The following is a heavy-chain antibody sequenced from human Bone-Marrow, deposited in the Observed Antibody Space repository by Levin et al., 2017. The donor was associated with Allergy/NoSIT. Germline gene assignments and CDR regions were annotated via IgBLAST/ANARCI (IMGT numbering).Heavy chain of an antibody. V-gene: IGHV3-9*01. Sequence: SLKISCAVSGFTFDDHAMHWVRQGPGKGLEWVSSISWNSRNIAYADAVKGRFTISRDNAKNSLYLQMNTLRSEDTAIYYCIKDIGGSIAADSPFDHWGHGTLVTVSS. CDR3: IKDIGGSIAADSPFDH. J-gene: IGHJ5*02. CDR2: ISWNSRNI. D-gene: IGHD6-6*01. CDR1: GFTFDDHA.